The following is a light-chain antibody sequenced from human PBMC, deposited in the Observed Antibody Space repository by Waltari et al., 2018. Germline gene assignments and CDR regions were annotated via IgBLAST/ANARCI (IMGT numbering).Light chain of an antibody. CDR2: VNSDGSH. CDR3: QTGGFGIWV. Sequence: QLLLTQSPSASASLGASVKLTCTVSSGHSNYAIAWHQQHPHKGPRYLLKVNSDGSHIKGDGIPDRFSGSSSGAERYLTISSLQSEDEADHYCQTGGFGIWVFGGGTKLTVL. CDR1: SGHSNYA. V-gene: IGLV4-69*01. J-gene: IGLJ3*02.